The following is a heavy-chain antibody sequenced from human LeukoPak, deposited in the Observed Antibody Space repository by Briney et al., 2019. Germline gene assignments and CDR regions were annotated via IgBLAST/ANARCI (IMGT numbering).Heavy chain of an antibody. CDR2: ISFDGINK. J-gene: IGHJ5*02. D-gene: IGHD3-22*01. CDR1: GFTFSSYA. V-gene: IGHV3-30*04. Sequence: GGSLRLSCAASGFTFSSYAMHWVRQAPGKGLEWVAVISFDGINKYYADSVKGRFTISRDNSKNTLYLQMNSLRAEDTAVYYCARYLGGTYYDSSGYKRVFRYFDPWGQGTLVTVSS. CDR3: ARYLGGTYYDSSGYKRVFRYFDP.